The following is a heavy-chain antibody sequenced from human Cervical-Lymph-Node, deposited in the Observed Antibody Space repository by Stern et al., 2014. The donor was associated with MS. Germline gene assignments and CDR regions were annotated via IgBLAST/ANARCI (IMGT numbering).Heavy chain of an antibody. V-gene: IGHV3-33*01. CDR1: GFTFSSSG. D-gene: IGHD4-23*01. CDR2: IWYDGSNR. Sequence: QVQLVQSGGGVVQPGRSLRLSCAVSGFTFSSSGMHWVRQAPGKGLEWLAIIWYDGSNRYYADSVKGRFTIYRDNSKNTLYLQMNSLRAEDTAVYYCAREGGNTAEYFQHWGQGTLVTVSS. J-gene: IGHJ1*01. CDR3: AREGGNTAEYFQH.